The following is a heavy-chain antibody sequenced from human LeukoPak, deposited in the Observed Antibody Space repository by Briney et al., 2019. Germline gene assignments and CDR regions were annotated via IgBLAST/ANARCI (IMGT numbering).Heavy chain of an antibody. D-gene: IGHD6-6*01. CDR3: ARVPTSSSDYYYYYMDV. CDR2: ISSSGSTI. J-gene: IGHJ6*03. Sequence: LSLTCAVYGGSFSGYYWSWIRQAPGKGLEWVSYISSSGSTIYYADSVKGRFTISRDNAKNSLYLQMNSLRAEDTAVYYCARVPTSSSDYYYYYMDVWGKGTTVTVSS. CDR1: GGSFSGYY. V-gene: IGHV3-11*04.